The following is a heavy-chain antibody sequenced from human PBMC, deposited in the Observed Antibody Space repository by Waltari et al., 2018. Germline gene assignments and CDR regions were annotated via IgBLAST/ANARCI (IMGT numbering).Heavy chain of an antibody. CDR2: ISYNGAT. J-gene: IGHJ3*01. Sequence: QLQLQESGPGLVTPSETLSLTCSLPGGSITSPKHYWGWIRQPPGQGLEWTGTISYNGATYNSPSLRGRVTVSRDTSMNQLSLKLGSVTAADTAVYYCATYIGASVGTAAFDVWGQGTMVTVSS. D-gene: IGHD1-1*01. CDR3: ATYIGASVGTAAFDV. V-gene: IGHV4-39*01. CDR1: GGSITSPKHY.